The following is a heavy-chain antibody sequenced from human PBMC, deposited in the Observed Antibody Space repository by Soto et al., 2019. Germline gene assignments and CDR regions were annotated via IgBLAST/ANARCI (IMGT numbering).Heavy chain of an antibody. V-gene: IGHV1-69*13. CDR2: IIPIFGTA. J-gene: IGHJ6*02. CDR3: ARDKYSSSSYYYYGMDV. Sequence: ASVKVSCKASGGTFSSYAISWVRQAPGQGLEWMGGIIPIFGTANYAQKFQGRVTITADESTSTAYMELNSLRSEDTAVYYCARDKYSSSSYYYYGMDVWGQGTTVTVSS. D-gene: IGHD6-6*01. CDR1: GGTFSSYA.